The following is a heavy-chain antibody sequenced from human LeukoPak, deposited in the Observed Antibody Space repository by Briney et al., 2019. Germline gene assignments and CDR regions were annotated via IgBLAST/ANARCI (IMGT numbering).Heavy chain of an antibody. V-gene: IGHV3-30-3*01. CDR1: GFTFSSYA. J-gene: IGHJ4*02. D-gene: IGHD6-13*01. CDR2: ISYDGSNK. Sequence: GGSLRLSCAASGFTFSSYAMHWVRQAPGKGLEWVAVISYDGSNKYYADSVKGRFTISRDNSKNTLYLQMNSLRAEDTAVYYCARGSGIAAGDWGQGTLVTVSS. CDR3: ARGSGIAAGD.